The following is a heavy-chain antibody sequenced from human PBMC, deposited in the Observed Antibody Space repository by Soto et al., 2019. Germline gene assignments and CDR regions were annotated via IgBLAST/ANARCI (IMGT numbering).Heavy chain of an antibody. Sequence: QVYLGQSGAEVKKPGSSVKISCKASGGIFSSNTINWVGQAAGQGLEWMGGIIPLFGTANYAEKFQGRVTITADKSTKTEYMELTSLRSEDTAVYYCASKAACGGDCYAFDSWGQGTLVTVSS. V-gene: IGHV1-69*06. D-gene: IGHD2-21*02. CDR3: ASKAACGGDCYAFDS. CDR2: IIPLFGTA. CDR1: GGIFSSNT. J-gene: IGHJ4*02.